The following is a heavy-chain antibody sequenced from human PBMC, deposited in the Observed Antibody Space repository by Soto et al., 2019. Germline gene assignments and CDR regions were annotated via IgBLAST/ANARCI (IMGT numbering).Heavy chain of an antibody. Sequence: GESLQISCRGSGYSFSTYWIAWVRQMPGKGLEWMGIIYPGDSDTRYSPSFQGQVTISADKSISTAYLQWSSLKASDTAMYYCARRVLRQDEFDYWGQGTLVTVSS. CDR3: ARRVLRQDEFDY. CDR2: IYPGDSDT. CDR1: GYSFSTYW. D-gene: IGHD5-12*01. J-gene: IGHJ4*02. V-gene: IGHV5-51*01.